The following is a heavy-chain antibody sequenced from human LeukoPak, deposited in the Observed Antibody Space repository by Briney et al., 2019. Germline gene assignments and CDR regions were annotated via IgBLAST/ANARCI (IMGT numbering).Heavy chain of an antibody. J-gene: IGHJ4*02. CDR3: ATLNVLRFLEWFLPPPS. CDR1: GGSISSYY. Sequence: SETLSLTCTVSGGSISSYYWSWIRQPPGKGLEWIGYIYYSGSTNYNPSLKSRVTISVDTSKNQFSLKLSSVTAADTAVYYCATLNVLRFLEWFLPPPSWGQGTLVTVSS. D-gene: IGHD3-3*01. CDR2: IYYSGST. V-gene: IGHV4-59*12.